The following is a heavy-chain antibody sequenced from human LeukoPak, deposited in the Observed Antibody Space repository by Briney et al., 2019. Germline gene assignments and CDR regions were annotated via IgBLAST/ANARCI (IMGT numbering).Heavy chain of an antibody. D-gene: IGHD3-22*01. V-gene: IGHV4-34*01. CDR1: GGSLSGYY. J-gene: IGHJ6*02. Sequence: SETLSLTCAVYGGSLSGYYWNWIRQPPGKGLEWIGEINHSGSTNYHPSLKSRVTISIDTSKTKFSLKLSSVTAADTAMYYCARDYYLGYYYGMDVWGQGTTVTVSS. CDR2: INHSGST. CDR3: ARDYYLGYYYGMDV.